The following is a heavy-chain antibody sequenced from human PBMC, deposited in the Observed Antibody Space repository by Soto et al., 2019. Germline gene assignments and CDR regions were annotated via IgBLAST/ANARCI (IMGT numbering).Heavy chain of an antibody. J-gene: IGHJ3*02. D-gene: IGHD3-16*01. Sequence: GESLKISCKGSGYSFTSYWIGWVRQMPGKGLEWMGIIYPGDSDTRYSPSFQGQVTISADKSISTAYLQWSSLKASDTAMYYCASAYDYVWWSYGPLAFDICGQGSMVIVSS. CDR2: IYPGDSDT. CDR3: ASAYDYVWWSYGPLAFDI. CDR1: GYSFTSYW. V-gene: IGHV5-51*01.